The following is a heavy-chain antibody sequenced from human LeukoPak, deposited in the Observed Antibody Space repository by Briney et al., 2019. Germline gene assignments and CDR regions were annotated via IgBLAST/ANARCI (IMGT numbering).Heavy chain of an antibody. D-gene: IGHD2-21*02. J-gene: IGHJ4*02. CDR1: GYTFTSYG. Sequence: ASVKVSCKASGYTFTSYGISWVRQAPGQGLEWMGWISAYNGNTNYAQKLQGRVTMTTDTSTSTAYMELRSLRSDDTAVYYCAREAPPYCGGDCYSDYWGQGTLVTVSS. CDR3: AREAPPYCGGDCYSDY. V-gene: IGHV1-18*01. CDR2: ISAYNGNT.